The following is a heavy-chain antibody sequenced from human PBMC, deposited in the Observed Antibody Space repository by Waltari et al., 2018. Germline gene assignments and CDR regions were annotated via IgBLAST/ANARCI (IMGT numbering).Heavy chain of an antibody. CDR1: GGSISSSSYY. D-gene: IGHD2-2*01. CDR2: IYYSGST. Sequence: QLQLQESGPGLVKPSETLSLTCTVSGGSISSSSYYWGWIRQPPGKGLEWIGSIYYSGSTYYNPSLKSRVTISVDTSENQFSLKLSSVTAADTAVYYCARVGGGGYPFDYWGQGTLVTVSS. CDR3: ARVGGGGYPFDY. J-gene: IGHJ4*02. V-gene: IGHV4-39*07.